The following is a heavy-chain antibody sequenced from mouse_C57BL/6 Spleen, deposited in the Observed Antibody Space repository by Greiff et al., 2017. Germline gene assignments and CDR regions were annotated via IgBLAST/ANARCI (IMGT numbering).Heavy chain of an antibody. CDR1: GYTFTSYW. Sequence: QVQLKQPGAELVMPGASVKLSCKASGYTFTSYWMHWVKQRPGQGLEWIGEIDPSDSYTNYNQKFKGKSTLTVDKSSSTAYMQLSSLTSEDSAVYYCARQSYYAMDYWGQGTSVTVSS. J-gene: IGHJ4*01. V-gene: IGHV1-69*01. CDR2: IDPSDSYT. CDR3: ARQSYYAMDY.